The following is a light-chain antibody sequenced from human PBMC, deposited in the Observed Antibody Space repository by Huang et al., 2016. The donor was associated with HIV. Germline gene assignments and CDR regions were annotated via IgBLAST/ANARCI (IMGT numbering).Light chain of an antibody. V-gene: IGKV3-11*01. J-gene: IGKJ2*01. CDR1: QSVGGY. CDR3: QQPGS. CDR2: DTS. Sequence: EIVLTQSPATLSLSPGERATLSCRASQSVGGYLAWYQQKPGQAPRLRIYDTSTRATGIPARFSGSGSETGFTLTISSLEPEDFAVYYCQQPGSFGQGTKVDIK.